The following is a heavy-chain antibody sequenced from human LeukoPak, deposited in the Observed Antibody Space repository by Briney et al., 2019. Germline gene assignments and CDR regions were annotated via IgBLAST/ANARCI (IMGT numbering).Heavy chain of an antibody. CDR1: GGSISSGDYY. V-gene: IGHV4-30-4*01. D-gene: IGHD3-10*01. CDR2: IYYSGST. Sequence: SETLSLTCTVSGGSISSGDYYWSCIRQPPGKGLEWIGYIYYSGSTYYNPSLKSRVTISVDTSKNQFSLKLSSVTAADTAVYYCARVDGSGSYFDYWSQGTLVTVSS. CDR3: ARVDGSGSYFDY. J-gene: IGHJ4*02.